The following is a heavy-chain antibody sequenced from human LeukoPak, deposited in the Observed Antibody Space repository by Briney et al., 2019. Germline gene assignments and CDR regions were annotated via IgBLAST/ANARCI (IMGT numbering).Heavy chain of an antibody. CDR2: IIPILGIA. D-gene: IGHD1-1*01. CDR1: GGTFSSYA. Sequence: SVKVSCKASGGTFSSYAISGVGQALGQGLEWLGRIIPILGIANYAQKFQGRVTITADKSTSTAYMELSSLRSEDTAVYYCARGKRAETNYDNYGMDVWGQGTTVTVSS. CDR3: ARGKRAETNYDNYGMDV. J-gene: IGHJ6*02. V-gene: IGHV1-69*04.